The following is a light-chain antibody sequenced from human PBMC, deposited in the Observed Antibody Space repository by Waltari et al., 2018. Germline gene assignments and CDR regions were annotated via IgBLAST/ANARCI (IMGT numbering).Light chain of an antibody. J-gene: IGKJ4*01. CDR3: QQRSNWFLS. CDR2: DAS. V-gene: IGKV3-11*01. Sequence: EVVLTQSPDTLSLSPGERASLSCRASQRIGTSLAWYQQKPGQSPRLLIFDASTRATDIPARFSGSGSGTDFYLTITYLQPEDFAVYYCQQRSNWFLSFGGGTRVEIK. CDR1: QRIGTS.